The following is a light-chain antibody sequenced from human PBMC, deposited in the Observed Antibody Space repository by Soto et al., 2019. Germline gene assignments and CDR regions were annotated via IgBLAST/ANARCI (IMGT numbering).Light chain of an antibody. CDR1: SSNIGSNY. CDR2: RNN. Sequence: QSVLHQPPSAYGTPGQRVTLSCSGSSSNIGSNYVYWYQQLPGTAPKLLIYRNNQRPSGVPDRFSGSKSGTSASLAISGLRSEDEADYYCAAWDDRSETFGTGTKVTVL. CDR3: AAWDDRSET. V-gene: IGLV1-47*01. J-gene: IGLJ1*01.